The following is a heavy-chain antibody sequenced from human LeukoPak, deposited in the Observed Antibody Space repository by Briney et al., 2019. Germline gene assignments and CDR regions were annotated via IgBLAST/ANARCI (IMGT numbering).Heavy chain of an antibody. D-gene: IGHD3-22*01. CDR2: IYYSGST. V-gene: IGHV4-59*11. Sequence: PSETLSLTCTVSGGSISSHYWSWIRQPPGKGLEWIGYIYYSGSTNYNPSLKSRVTISVDTSKNQFSLKLSSVTAADTAVYYCARGGSSGSISPHFDYWGQGTLVTLSS. J-gene: IGHJ4*02. CDR3: ARGGSSGSISPHFDY. CDR1: GGSISSHY.